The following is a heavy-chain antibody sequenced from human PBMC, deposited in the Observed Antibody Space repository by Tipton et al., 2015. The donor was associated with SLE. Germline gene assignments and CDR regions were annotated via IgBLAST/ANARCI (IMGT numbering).Heavy chain of an antibody. CDR3: AKKSRDFWSGLDY. Sequence: GSLRLSCAASGFTFSDYYMSWIRQAPGKGLEWVSYISSSGSTIYYADSVKGRFTISRDNSKNTLYLQMNSLRAEDTAVYYCAKKSRDFWSGLDYWGQGTLVTVSS. D-gene: IGHD3-3*01. CDR1: GFTFSDYY. CDR2: ISSSGSTI. V-gene: IGHV3-11*01. J-gene: IGHJ4*02.